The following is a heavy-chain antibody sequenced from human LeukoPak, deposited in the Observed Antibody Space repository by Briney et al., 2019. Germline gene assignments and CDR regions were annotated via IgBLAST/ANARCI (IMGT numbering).Heavy chain of an antibody. J-gene: IGHJ4*02. D-gene: IGHD3-10*01. V-gene: IGHV3-23*01. CDR1: GFAFNNYA. CDR3: AKDHFVYGSGSSGDY. CDR2: ISGFNT. Sequence: PGGSLRLSCRTSGFAFNNYAMNWVRQPPGKGLEWVSGISGFNTYYADSVNGRFTISRDNSKNTLYLQMNSLRAEDTAVYYCAKDHFVYGSGSSGDYWGQGTLVTVSS.